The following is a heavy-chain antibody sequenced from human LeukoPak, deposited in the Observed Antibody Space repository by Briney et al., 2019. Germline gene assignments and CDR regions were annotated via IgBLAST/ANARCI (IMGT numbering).Heavy chain of an antibody. D-gene: IGHD4-17*01. J-gene: IGHJ3*02. Sequence: KSGGSLRLSCAASGFTFSSYSMNWVRQAPGKGLEWVSSISSSSSYIYYADSVKGRFTISRDNAKNSLYLQMNSLRAEDTAVYYCARGLGPYGDYGGAFDIWGQGTMVTVSS. CDR1: GFTFSSYS. CDR3: ARGLGPYGDYGGAFDI. CDR2: ISSSSSYI. V-gene: IGHV3-21*01.